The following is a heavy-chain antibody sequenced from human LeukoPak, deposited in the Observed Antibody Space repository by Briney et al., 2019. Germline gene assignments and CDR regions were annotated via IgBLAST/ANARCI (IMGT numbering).Heavy chain of an antibody. V-gene: IGHV4-39*01. D-gene: IGHD4-17*01. CDR1: RDSVYSSNDD. CDR3: ASTTVTEDAFDI. J-gene: IGHJ3*02. CDR2: IYHSGST. Sequence: NRSVPLSLTRTVSRDSVYSSNDDWGWIRQPPGKGLEWIGSIYHSGSTYYNPSLKSRFTISVDTSKNQFSLKLSSVTAADTAVYYCASTTVTEDAFDIWGQGTMVTVSS.